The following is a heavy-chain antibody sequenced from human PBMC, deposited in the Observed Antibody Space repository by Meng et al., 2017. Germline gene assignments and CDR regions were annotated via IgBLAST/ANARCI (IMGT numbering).Heavy chain of an antibody. CDR3: FGHIDY. D-gene: IGHD3-16*01. CDR1: GFTFGDYA. Sequence: GESLKISCTASGFTFGDYAMSWARQAPGKGLEWVGRIKSNPDGGTIDYAAAVKGRFTISRDDSKNMVYLQMNSLKSEDTAVYYCFGHIDYWGQGKRVNGYS. J-gene: IGHJ4*02. CDR2: IKSNPDGGTI. V-gene: IGHV3-15*01.